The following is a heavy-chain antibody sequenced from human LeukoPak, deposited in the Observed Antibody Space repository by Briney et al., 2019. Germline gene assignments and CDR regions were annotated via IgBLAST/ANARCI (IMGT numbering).Heavy chain of an antibody. CDR1: GYTFTSYY. D-gene: IGHD2-2*01. Sequence: ASVKVSCKASGYTFTSYYIHWVRQAPGQGLEWMGIINPSGGSTTYAQRFQGRVTMTRDTSTSTVYMELSSLRSDDTAVYYCARVPPPLGYCSSTSCPFDYWGQGTLVTVSS. J-gene: IGHJ4*02. V-gene: IGHV1-46*01. CDR3: ARVPPPLGYCSSTSCPFDY. CDR2: INPSGGST.